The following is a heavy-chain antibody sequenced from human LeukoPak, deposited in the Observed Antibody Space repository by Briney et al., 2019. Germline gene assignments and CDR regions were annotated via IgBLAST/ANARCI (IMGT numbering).Heavy chain of an antibody. D-gene: IGHD1-26*01. CDR3: VRDRSGSYWTY. CDR2: IFYSGSP. CDR1: GYSISSGYY. J-gene: IGHJ4*02. Sequence: ASETLSLTRSVSGYSISSGYYWGWIRQPPGKGLEWIGNIFYSGSPLYNPSLKSRVTISVDTSKNQFSLILNSVTAAGTAVYYCVRDRSGSYWTYWGQGTLVTVSP. V-gene: IGHV4-38-2*02.